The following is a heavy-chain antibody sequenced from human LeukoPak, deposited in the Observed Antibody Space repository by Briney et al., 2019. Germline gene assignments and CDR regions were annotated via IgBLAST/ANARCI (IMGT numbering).Heavy chain of an antibody. J-gene: IGHJ4*02. V-gene: IGHV3-23*01. Sequence: GGSLRLSCAASGFSFSYHGMNWVRQAPGKGLEWLSGVSPPGGGTYYADSVKGRFTISRDISKNAVYLQMTSLRAEDTAVYYCARDSYGDANFDSWGQGTLVTVSS. CDR1: GFSFSYHG. CDR2: VSPPGGGT. D-gene: IGHD4-17*01. CDR3: ARDSYGDANFDS.